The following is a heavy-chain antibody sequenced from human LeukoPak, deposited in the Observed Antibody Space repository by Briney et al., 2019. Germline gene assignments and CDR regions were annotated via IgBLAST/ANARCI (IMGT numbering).Heavy chain of an antibody. CDR3: ARAPWELDD. J-gene: IGHJ4*02. D-gene: IGHD1-26*01. Sequence: GGSLRLSCAASGFTFSSFWIHWVRQAPGKGLVWVSRINGNGRSTDYADSVKGRFTISRDNAHNMVYLQMNSLRVEDTAVYYCARAPWELDDWGQGTRSPSPQ. CDR1: GFTFSSFW. CDR2: INGNGRST. V-gene: IGHV3-74*01.